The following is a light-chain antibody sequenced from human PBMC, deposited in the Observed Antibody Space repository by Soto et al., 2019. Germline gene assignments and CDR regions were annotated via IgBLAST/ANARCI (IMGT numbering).Light chain of an antibody. CDR3: QQHGSSPRT. CDR2: GAS. J-gene: IGKJ1*01. V-gene: IGKV3-20*01. CDR1: QSVSSN. Sequence: EIVMTQSPATLSVSPGERATLSCRASQSVSSNLAWYQQKPGQAPRLLIYGASIRATGIPDRFSGSGSGTDYTLTISRLEPEDFAVYYCQQHGSSPRTFGQGTKVEIK.